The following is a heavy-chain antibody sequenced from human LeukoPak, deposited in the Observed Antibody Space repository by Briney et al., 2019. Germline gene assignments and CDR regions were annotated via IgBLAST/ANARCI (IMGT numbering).Heavy chain of an antibody. CDR2: ISSSSSYI. CDR1: GFTFSSYS. J-gene: IGHJ6*03. Sequence: GGSLRLSCAASGFTFSSYSMNWVRQAPGKGLEWVSSISSSSSYIYYADSVKGRFTISRDNAKNSLYLQMNSLRAEDTAVYYCARVRGHYYYYYMDVWGKGTTVTISS. V-gene: IGHV3-21*01. CDR3: ARVRGHYYYYYMDV. D-gene: IGHD3-16*01.